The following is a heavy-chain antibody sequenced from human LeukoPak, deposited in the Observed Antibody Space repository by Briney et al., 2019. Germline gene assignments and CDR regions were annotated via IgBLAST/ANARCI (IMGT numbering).Heavy chain of an antibody. V-gene: IGHV4-34*01. CDR1: GGSFSGYY. D-gene: IGHD5-18*01. CDR3: ARGRSYDYRALGY. Sequence: SETLSLTCAVYGGSFSGYYWSWIRQPPGKGLEWIGEINHSGSTNYNPSLKSRVTISVDTSKNRFSLKLSSVTAADTAVYYCARGRSYDYRALGYWGQGTLVTVSS. J-gene: IGHJ4*02. CDR2: INHSGST.